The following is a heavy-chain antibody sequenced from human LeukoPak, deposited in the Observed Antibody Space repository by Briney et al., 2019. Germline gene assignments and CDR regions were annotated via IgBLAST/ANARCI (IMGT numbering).Heavy chain of an antibody. CDR1: GFTFSSYW. CDR2: IKQDGSEK. V-gene: IGHV3-7*03. D-gene: IGHD5-24*01. CDR3: ARVGDGYTNGGLDY. Sequence: GGSLRLSCAASGFTFSSYWMSWVRQAPGKGLEWVANIKQDGSEKYYVDSVKGRFTISRDNAKNSLYLQMNSLRAEDTAVYYCARVGDGYTNGGLDYWGQGTLVTVSS. J-gene: IGHJ4*02.